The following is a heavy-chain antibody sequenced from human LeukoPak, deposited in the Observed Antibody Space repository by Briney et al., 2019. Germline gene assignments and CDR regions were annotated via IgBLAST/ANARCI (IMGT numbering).Heavy chain of an antibody. CDR1: GYTFTSYG. V-gene: IGHV1-18*01. CDR3: ARAGAYNWNRGYFDY. J-gene: IGHJ4*02. D-gene: IGHD1-1*01. CDR2: ISAYNGNT. Sequence: GASVKVSCKASGYTFTSYGISWVRQAPGQGLEWMGWISAYNGNTNYAQKLQGRVTMTTDTSTSTAYMELRSLRSDDTAVYYCARAGAYNWNRGYFDYWGQGTLVTVSP.